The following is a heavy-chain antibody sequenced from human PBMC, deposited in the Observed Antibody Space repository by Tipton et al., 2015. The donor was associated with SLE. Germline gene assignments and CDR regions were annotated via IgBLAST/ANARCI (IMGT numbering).Heavy chain of an antibody. Sequence: TLSLTCTVSGYSISSGYYWGWIRQPPGKGLEWIGEINHSGRTNYNPSLKSRVTISVDTSKNQFSLKLSSVTAADTAVYYCASLGYCSGGSCYSFDYWGQGTLVTVSS. CDR1: GYSISSGYY. CDR2: INHSGRT. D-gene: IGHD2-15*01. CDR3: ASLGYCSGGSCYSFDY. V-gene: IGHV4-38-2*02. J-gene: IGHJ4*02.